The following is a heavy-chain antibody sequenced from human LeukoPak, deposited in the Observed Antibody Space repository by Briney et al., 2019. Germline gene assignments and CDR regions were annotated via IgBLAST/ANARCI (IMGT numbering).Heavy chain of an antibody. J-gene: IGHJ4*02. CDR2: IRSKAYGGTT. CDR1: GFTFGDYA. D-gene: IGHD3-10*01. Sequence: GGSLRLSCTASGFTFGDYAMSWVRQAPGRGLEWVGFIRSKAYGGTTEYAASVKGRFTISRDDSKSIAYLQMNSLKTEDTAVYYCTQSGRGFGELYEAPFDYWGQGTLVTVSS. CDR3: TQSGRGFGELYEAPFDY. V-gene: IGHV3-49*04.